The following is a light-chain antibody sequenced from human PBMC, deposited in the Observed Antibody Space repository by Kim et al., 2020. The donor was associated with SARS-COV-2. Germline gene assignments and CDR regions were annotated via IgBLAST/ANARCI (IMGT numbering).Light chain of an antibody. CDR3: QQYISSPYT. J-gene: IGKJ2*01. CDR2: GAS. CDR1: QSVSSSY. Sequence: LSPGERATLSCRASQSVSSSYLAWYQQKPGQDPRFLIYGASSRATGIPDRFSGSGAGTDFTLTISRLEPEDFAVYYCQQYISSPYTFGQGTKLEI. V-gene: IGKV3-20*01.